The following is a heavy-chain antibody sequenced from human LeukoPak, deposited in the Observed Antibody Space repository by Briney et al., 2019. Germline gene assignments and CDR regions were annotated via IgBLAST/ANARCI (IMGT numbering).Heavy chain of an antibody. CDR2: IYDSGST. J-gene: IGHJ5*02. Sequence: SETLSLTCTVSGASIRSGDYYWSWIRQPPGKGLEWIGYIYDSGSTYYNPSLKSRITISVDTSENRFSLKLSSVTATDTAVYYCARGSRITIFGVVIIPAWFDPWGQGTLVTVSS. CDR3: ARGSRITIFGVVIIPAWFDP. CDR1: GASIRSGDYY. D-gene: IGHD3-3*01. V-gene: IGHV4-30-4*01.